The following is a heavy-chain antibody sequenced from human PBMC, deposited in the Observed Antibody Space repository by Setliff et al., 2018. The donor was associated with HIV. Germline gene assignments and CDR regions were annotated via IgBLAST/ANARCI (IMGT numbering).Heavy chain of an antibody. V-gene: IGHV1-18*01. J-gene: IGHJ3*02. D-gene: IGHD5-12*01. Sequence: ASVKVSCKASGYDFTAYAISWVRQAPGQGLEWMGRIGGDNANIKFAQSFQGRVTMATDTSTNTAYLELTSLRSDDTAVYYCATGKNSGYDSDAFDIWGQGTMVTVSS. CDR1: GYDFTAYA. CDR2: IGGDNANI. CDR3: ATGKNSGYDSDAFDI.